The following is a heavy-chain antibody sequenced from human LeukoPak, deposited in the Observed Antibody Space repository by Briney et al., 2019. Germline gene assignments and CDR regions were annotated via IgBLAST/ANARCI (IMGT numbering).Heavy chain of an antibody. V-gene: IGHV1-2*02. CDR2: INPNSGGT. Sequence: GASVKVSRKASGYTFTGYYMHWVRQAPGQGLEWMGWINPNSGGTNYAQKFQGRVTMTRDTSISTAYMELSRLRSDDTAVYYCARVVVRGVIKGLWDYWGQGTLVTASS. D-gene: IGHD3-10*01. CDR3: ARVVVRGVIKGLWDY. CDR1: GYTFTGYY. J-gene: IGHJ4*02.